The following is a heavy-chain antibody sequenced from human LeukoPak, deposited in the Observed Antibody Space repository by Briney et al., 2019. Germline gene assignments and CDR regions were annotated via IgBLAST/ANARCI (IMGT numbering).Heavy chain of an antibody. V-gene: IGHV1-69*13. Sequence: GASVKVSCKASGYTFTSYGISWVRQAPGQGLEWMGGIIPIFGTANYAQKFQGRVTITADESTSSAYMELSSLRSEDTAVYYCARLGARNAEFGGVTRPYYYYMDVWGKGTTVTISS. CDR1: GYTFTSYG. D-gene: IGHD3-16*01. J-gene: IGHJ6*03. CDR3: ARLGARNAEFGGVTRPYYYYMDV. CDR2: IIPIFGTA.